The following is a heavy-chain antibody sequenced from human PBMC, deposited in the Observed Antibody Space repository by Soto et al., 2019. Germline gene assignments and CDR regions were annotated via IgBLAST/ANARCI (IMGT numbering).Heavy chain of an antibody. CDR1: GASISSGGYY. Sequence: QVQLQESGPGLVKPSQTLSLTCTVSGASISSGGYYWSWIRQHPGKGLEWIGYIYYSGSTYYNPSIKSRVTISVETSKNQFSLKLSSVTAADTAVYYCARGLYATPPNDPWGQGTLVTVSS. D-gene: IGHD2-2*01. J-gene: IGHJ5*02. CDR3: ARGLYATPPNDP. CDR2: IYYSGST. V-gene: IGHV4-31*03.